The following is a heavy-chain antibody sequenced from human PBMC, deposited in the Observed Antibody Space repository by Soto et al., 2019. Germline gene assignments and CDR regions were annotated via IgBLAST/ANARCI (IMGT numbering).Heavy chain of an antibody. J-gene: IGHJ6*02. CDR1: GYTFTGYY. D-gene: IGHD4-17*01. Sequence: ASVKVSCKASGYTFTGYYMHWVRQAPGQGLEWMGWINPNSGGTNYAQKFQGWVTMTRDTSISTAYMELSRLRSDDTAVYYCARRSYDYGDYTGEDYGMDVWGQGTTVTVSS. V-gene: IGHV1-2*04. CDR2: INPNSGGT. CDR3: ARRSYDYGDYTGEDYGMDV.